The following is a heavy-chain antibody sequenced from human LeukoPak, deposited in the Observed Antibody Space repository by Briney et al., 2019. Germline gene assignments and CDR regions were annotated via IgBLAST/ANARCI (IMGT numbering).Heavy chain of an antibody. CDR3: ARDPQLPGYSYGFPTYYGMDV. Sequence: GGSLRLSCAASGFSFSSHRMNWVRQAPGKGLEWVSYISTSSSSKYYADSVKGRFTISRDNAKNSLFLQMNSLRDEDTAVYYCARDPQLPGYSYGFPTYYGMDVWGQGTTVTVSS. CDR2: ISTSSSSK. D-gene: IGHD5-18*01. CDR1: GFSFSSHR. V-gene: IGHV3-48*02. J-gene: IGHJ6*02.